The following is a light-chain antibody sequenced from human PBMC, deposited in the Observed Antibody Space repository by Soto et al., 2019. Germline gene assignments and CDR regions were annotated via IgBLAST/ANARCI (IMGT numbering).Light chain of an antibody. CDR2: GAS. Sequence: DIQVTQSPSSLSASVGDRVTITCWASQSISRYLNWYQQKLGQAPKVLISGASDLQSGVPSRFSGSGSGTEYTLTISSLQPEDFATYYCQQSYSSPLTFGGGTRVEIK. CDR3: QQSYSSPLT. J-gene: IGKJ4*01. CDR1: QSISRY. V-gene: IGKV1-39*01.